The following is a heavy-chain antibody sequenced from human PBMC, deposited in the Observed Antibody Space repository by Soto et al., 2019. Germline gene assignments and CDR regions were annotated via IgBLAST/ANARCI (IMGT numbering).Heavy chain of an antibody. Sequence: GGSLRLSCAASGFTFSSYAMSWVRQAPGKGLEWVSAISGSGGSTYYADSVKGRFTISRDNSKNTLYLQMNSLRAEDTAVYYCAKCFLSMPPGIAVAGTNYFDYWGQGTLVTVSS. CDR3: AKCFLSMPPGIAVAGTNYFDY. CDR1: GFTFSSYA. CDR2: ISGSGGST. V-gene: IGHV3-23*01. J-gene: IGHJ4*02. D-gene: IGHD6-19*01.